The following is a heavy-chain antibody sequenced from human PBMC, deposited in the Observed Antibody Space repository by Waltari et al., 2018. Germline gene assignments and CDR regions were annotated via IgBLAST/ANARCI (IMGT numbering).Heavy chain of an antibody. Sequence: GWSRQPPGKGLEWIGSVAFSGSVYYSPSLKSRVTVSLDKSKNQLSLILTSVTAADTAVYFCAREVGIVQGAGYFDSWGQGTLVTVSS. CDR2: VAFSGSV. D-gene: IGHD3-10*01. J-gene: IGHJ4*02. V-gene: IGHV4-39*07. CDR3: AREVGIVQGAGYFDS.